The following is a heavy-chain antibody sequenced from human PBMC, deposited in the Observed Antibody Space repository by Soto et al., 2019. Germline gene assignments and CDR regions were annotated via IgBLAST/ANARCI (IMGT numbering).Heavy chain of an antibody. Sequence: QVQLVQSGAEVKKPGSSVKVSCKASGGTFSSYAISWVRQAPGQGLEWLGGILPIFGTANYAQKFQGRVTXXAXEXTSTAYMELSSLRSEDTAGYYCAIPCYGDYKSWFDPWGQGTLVTVSS. J-gene: IGHJ5*02. V-gene: IGHV1-69*12. CDR1: GGTFSSYA. D-gene: IGHD4-17*01. CDR2: ILPIFGTA. CDR3: AIPCYGDYKSWFDP.